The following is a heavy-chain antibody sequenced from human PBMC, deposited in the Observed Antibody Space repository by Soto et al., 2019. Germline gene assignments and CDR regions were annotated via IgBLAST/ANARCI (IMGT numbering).Heavy chain of an antibody. Sequence: ASVKVSCKASGYTFTSYGISWVRQAPGQGLEWMGWISAYNGNTNYAQKLQGRVTMTTDTSTSTAYMELRSLRSEDTAVYYCATDLIGDILTGYYAFYYWGQGTLVTAPQ. CDR2: ISAYNGNT. CDR1: GYTFTSYG. J-gene: IGHJ4*02. CDR3: ATDLIGDILTGYYAFYY. V-gene: IGHV1-18*01. D-gene: IGHD3-9*01.